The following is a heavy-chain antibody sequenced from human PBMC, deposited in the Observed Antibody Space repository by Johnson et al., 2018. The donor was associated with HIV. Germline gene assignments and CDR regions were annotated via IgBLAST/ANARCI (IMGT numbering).Heavy chain of an antibody. J-gene: IGHJ3*01. CDR3: ARDTIRELQLPDGFDV. Sequence: QVQLVESGGGLVKPGGSLRLSCAASGFTFSSYAMHWVRQAPGKGLEWVAVTSYDGSNKYYADSVKGRFTISRDNSKNTLYLQMNSLRAEDTAVYYCARDTIRELQLPDGFDVWGQGTMVTVSS. CDR1: GFTFSSYA. V-gene: IGHV3-30*04. CDR2: TSYDGSNK. D-gene: IGHD1-7*01.